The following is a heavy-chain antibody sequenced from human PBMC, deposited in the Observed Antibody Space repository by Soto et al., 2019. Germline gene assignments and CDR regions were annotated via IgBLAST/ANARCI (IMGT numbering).Heavy chain of an antibody. Sequence: TSETLSLTCTVSGGSISSYYWSWIRQPPGKGLEWIGYIYYSGSTNYNPSLKSRVTISVDTSKNQFSLKLSSVTAADTAVYYCARRYGPGFDYWGQGTLVTSPQ. CDR2: IYYSGST. V-gene: IGHV4-59*08. J-gene: IGHJ4*02. CDR3: ARRYGPGFDY. D-gene: IGHD4-17*01. CDR1: GGSISSYY.